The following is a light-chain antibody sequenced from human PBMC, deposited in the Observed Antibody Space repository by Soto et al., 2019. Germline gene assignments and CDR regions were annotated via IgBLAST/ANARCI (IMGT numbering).Light chain of an antibody. CDR3: QNYYASPRT. J-gene: IGKJ1*01. CDR2: AAS. V-gene: IGKV1-27*01. Sequence: DIQMTQSPTSLSASVGERVTITCRASQGISNYLAWYQQKPGKVPKLLIFAASTLQSGVPSRFSGSGSGTDFTLTITSLQPEDVATYHCQNYYASPRTFGQGTKVEI. CDR1: QGISNY.